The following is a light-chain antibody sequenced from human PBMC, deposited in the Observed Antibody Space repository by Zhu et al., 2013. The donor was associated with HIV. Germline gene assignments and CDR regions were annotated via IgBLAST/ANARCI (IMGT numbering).Light chain of an antibody. J-gene: IGLJ2*01. CDR2: QDS. Sequence: SYELTQPPSVSVSPGQTARITCSGDKLGDKYACWYQQKPGQSPVLVIYQDSKRPSGIPERFSGSNSGNTATLTISGTQAMDEADYYCQAWDSRTVVFGGGTKVTVL. CDR1: KLGDKY. CDR3: QAWDSRTVV. V-gene: IGLV3-1*01.